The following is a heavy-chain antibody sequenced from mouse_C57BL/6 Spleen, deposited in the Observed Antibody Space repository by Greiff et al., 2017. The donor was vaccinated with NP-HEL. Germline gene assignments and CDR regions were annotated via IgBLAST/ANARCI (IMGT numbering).Heavy chain of an antibody. J-gene: IGHJ3*01. CDR1: GYTFTDYY. V-gene: IGHV1-76*01. Sequence: QVQLQQSGAELVRPGASVKLSCKASGYTFTDYYINWVKQRPGQGLEWIARIYPGSGNTYYNEKFKGKATLTAEKSSSTAYMQLSSLTSEDSAVYFCARSGDYGSSYPAWFAYWGQGTLVTVSA. CDR2: IYPGSGNT. CDR3: ARSGDYGSSYPAWFAY. D-gene: IGHD1-1*01.